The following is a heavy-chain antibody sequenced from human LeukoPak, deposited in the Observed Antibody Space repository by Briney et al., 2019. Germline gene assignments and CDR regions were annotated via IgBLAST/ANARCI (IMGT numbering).Heavy chain of an antibody. CDR1: GVSISSYY. J-gene: IGHJ4*02. CDR2: IYCRGSP. Sequence: SETLSLTCTVSGVSISSYYWSWIRQPPPKGLEWNEYIYCRGSPKSNPSVKSHVTISVDQSTIQFSLKLSSVTAADRAVYYCAREKSSSSMVYWGQGTLVTVSS. CDR3: AREKSSSSMVY. D-gene: IGHD6-6*01. V-gene: IGHV4-59*01.